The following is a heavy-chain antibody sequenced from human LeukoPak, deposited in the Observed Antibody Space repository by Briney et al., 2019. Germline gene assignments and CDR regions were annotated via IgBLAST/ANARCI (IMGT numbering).Heavy chain of an antibody. V-gene: IGHV3-74*01. D-gene: IGHD5-18*01. Sequence: GGSLRLSCAASGFTFSSYWMHWVRQAPGKGLVWVSRINTDGSSTSYADSVKGRFTISRDNAKNTLYLQMNSLRAEDTAVYYCASEARGYSYDSTFDYWGQGTLVTVSS. CDR2: INTDGSST. J-gene: IGHJ4*02. CDR3: ASEARGYSYDSTFDY. CDR1: GFTFSSYW.